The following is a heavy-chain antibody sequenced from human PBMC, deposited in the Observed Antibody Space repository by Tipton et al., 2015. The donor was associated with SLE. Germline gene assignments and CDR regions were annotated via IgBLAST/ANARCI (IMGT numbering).Heavy chain of an antibody. Sequence: LRLSCAASGFTFSSYSMNWVRQPPGKGLEWIGSIYYSGSTYYNPSLKSRVTISVDTSKNQFSLNLSSVTAADTAVYYCARKCSGGSCHNYWGQGTLVTVSS. CDR3: ARKCSGGSCHNY. J-gene: IGHJ4*02. V-gene: IGHV4-39*07. D-gene: IGHD2-15*01. CDR2: IYYSGST. CDR1: GFTFSSYS.